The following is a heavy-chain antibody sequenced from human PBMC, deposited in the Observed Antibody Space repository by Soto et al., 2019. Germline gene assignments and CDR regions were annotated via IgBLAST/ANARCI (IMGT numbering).Heavy chain of an antibody. CDR3: ARDHITGTGDDVDF. Sequence: QVQLVQSGAEVKKPGASVRVSCKASGYTFISYGISWVRQAPGQGLEWMGWISSYNANTNYAQKFQDRVTLTTDASTSTTYMELRSPRPDDTAVYYCARDHITGTGDDVDFWGQGTLVTVSS. V-gene: IGHV1-18*01. D-gene: IGHD6-19*01. CDR2: ISSYNANT. CDR1: GYTFISYG. J-gene: IGHJ4*02.